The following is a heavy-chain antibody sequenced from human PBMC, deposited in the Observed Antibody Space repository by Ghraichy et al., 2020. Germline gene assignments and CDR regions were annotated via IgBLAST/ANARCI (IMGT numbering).Heavy chain of an antibody. CDR3: ARDKGVTTVTYGMDV. Sequence: SVKVSCKTSGGTFSSYVFSWVRQAPGQGLEWMGRIIPILDTTNYAQKFQGRVTITADKSTTTVYMELSSLISEDTAIYYCARDKGVTTVTYGMDVWGQGTTVIVSS. V-gene: IGHV1-69*04. D-gene: IGHD4-17*01. CDR1: GGTFSSYV. J-gene: IGHJ6*02. CDR2: IIPILDTT.